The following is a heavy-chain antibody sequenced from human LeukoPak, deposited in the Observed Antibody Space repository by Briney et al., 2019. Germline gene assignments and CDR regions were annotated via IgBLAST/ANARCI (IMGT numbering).Heavy chain of an antibody. D-gene: IGHD2-2*01. J-gene: IGHJ4*02. CDR2: IKQDGSEK. V-gene: IGHV3-7*01. Sequence: GGSLRLSCAASGFTFTSYWVTWVRQAPGKGLEWVANIKQDGSEKYYADSVEGRFTISRDNAKNSLYLQMNSLRAEDTAVYYCARASTIDYWGQGTLVTVSS. CDR1: GFTFTSYW. CDR3: ARASTIDY.